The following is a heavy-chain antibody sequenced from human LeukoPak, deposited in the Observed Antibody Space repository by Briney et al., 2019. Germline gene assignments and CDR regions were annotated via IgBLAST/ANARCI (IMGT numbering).Heavy chain of an antibody. J-gene: IGHJ4*02. D-gene: IGHD1-7*01. Sequence: GGSLRLSCSASGFTFSRYAMHWVRQAPGKGLEYVSAISSNGGSTSYADSVKGRFTISRDNSKNTLYLQMSSLRVEDTAVYYCVRDHWNYHAFDYWGQGTLVTVSS. CDR3: VRDHWNYHAFDY. V-gene: IGHV3-64D*06. CDR1: GFTFSRYA. CDR2: ISSNGGST.